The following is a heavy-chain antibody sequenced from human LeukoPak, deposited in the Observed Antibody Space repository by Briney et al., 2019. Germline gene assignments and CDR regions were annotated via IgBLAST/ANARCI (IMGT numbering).Heavy chain of an antibody. J-gene: IGHJ1*01. CDR2: ISSSSSYI. Sequence: PGGSLRLSCAASGFTFSSYNMNWVRQASGKGLEWVSSISSSSSYIYYADSVKGRFTISRDNAKNSLYLQMNSLRAEDTAVYYCARDPTSFQHWGQGTLVTVSS. CDR1: GFTFSSYN. CDR3: ARDPTSFQH. V-gene: IGHV3-21*01.